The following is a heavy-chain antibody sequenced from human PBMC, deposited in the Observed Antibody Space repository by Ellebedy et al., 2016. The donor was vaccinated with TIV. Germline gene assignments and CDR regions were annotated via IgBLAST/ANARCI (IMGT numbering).Heavy chain of an antibody. J-gene: IGHJ4*02. CDR1: GFTFSAFA. CDR3: ATSFDHYYDSSAYYGF. V-gene: IGHV3-33*08. D-gene: IGHD3-22*01. Sequence: GGSLRLXXAASGFTFSAFAMHWVRQAPGKGLEWVAAIWHDGSKEYYRESVKGRFTISRDNSKNTLYLQMNSLRGEDTAVYFCATSFDHYYDSSAYYGFWGQGTLVTVSS. CDR2: IWHDGSKE.